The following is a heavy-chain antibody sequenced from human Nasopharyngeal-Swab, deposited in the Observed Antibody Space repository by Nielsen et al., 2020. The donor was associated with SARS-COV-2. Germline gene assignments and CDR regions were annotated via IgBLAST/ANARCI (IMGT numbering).Heavy chain of an antibody. V-gene: IGHV3-7*01. CDR1: GITFRRYW. Sequence: LSLTCAASGITFRRYWMSWVRQAPGKGLEWVANIKQDGSEKYYVDSVKGRFTISRDNAKNSLYLQMNSLRAEDTAVYYCARGPGSWYSLDYWAREPWSPSPQ. J-gene: IGHJ4*02. CDR3: ARGPGSWYSLDY. D-gene: IGHD6-13*01. CDR2: IKQDGSEK.